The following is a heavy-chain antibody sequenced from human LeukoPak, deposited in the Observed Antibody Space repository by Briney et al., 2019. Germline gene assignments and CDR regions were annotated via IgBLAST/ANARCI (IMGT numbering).Heavy chain of an antibody. Sequence: PGGSLRLSCAASGFTFISYSMNWVRQAPGKGLEWVSSISSSSSYIYYADSVKGRFTISRDNAQNSLYLQMNSLKTEDTAVYYCTRGYSGHIKRDYWGQGTLVTVSS. J-gene: IGHJ4*02. CDR1: GFTFISYS. D-gene: IGHD5-12*01. CDR3: TRGYSGHIKRDY. V-gene: IGHV3-21*03. CDR2: ISSSSSYI.